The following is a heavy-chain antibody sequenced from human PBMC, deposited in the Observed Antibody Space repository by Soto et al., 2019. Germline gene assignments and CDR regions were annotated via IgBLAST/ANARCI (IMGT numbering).Heavy chain of an antibody. J-gene: IGHJ4*02. V-gene: IGHV3-64D*06. D-gene: IGHD5-18*01. Sequence: GGSLRLSCSASGFTFSSYAVHWVRQAPGKGLEYVSAINSNGGSTYYADSVKGRFTISRDNSKNTLYLQMSSLRAEDTAVYYCAGRGYSYGYYSLAYWGQGTLVTVSS. CDR2: INSNGGST. CDR1: GFTFSSYA. CDR3: AGRGYSYGYYSLAY.